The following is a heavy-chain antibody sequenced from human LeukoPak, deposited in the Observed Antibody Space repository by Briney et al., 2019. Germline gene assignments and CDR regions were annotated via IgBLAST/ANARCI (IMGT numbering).Heavy chain of an antibody. CDR3: ARDHDWAFDL. CDR2: I. J-gene: IGHJ4*02. D-gene: IGHD3-9*01. V-gene: IGHV3-48*02. Sequence: IFYPDFVKGRFTISRDNAKNSLYLQMNALRDGDTAIYYCARDHDWAFDLWGQGTLVTVSS.